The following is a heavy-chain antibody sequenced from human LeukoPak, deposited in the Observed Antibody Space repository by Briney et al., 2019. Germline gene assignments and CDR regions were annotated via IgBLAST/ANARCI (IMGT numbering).Heavy chain of an antibody. CDR3: ARVVDGAFPYYYYMDF. J-gene: IGHJ6*03. CDR2: ISDGGSFT. D-gene: IGHD4/OR15-4a*01. CDR1: GFTFSDYA. Sequence: GGSLRLSCAASGFTFSDYAMTWVRQAPGKGLEWVSTISDGGSFTYYADSVKGRFTISRDNSKNTLFLQMNTLRAEDTAVYYCARVVDGAFPYYYYMDFWGKGTTVTVSS. V-gene: IGHV3-23*01.